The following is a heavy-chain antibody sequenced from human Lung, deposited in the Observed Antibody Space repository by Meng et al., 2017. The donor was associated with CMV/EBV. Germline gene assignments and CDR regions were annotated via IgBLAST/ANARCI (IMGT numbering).Heavy chain of an antibody. Sequence: GGSLRLXCAASGFTFSSFAMHWVRQAPGKGLEWVAMISFDGKKESYADSVKGRFTVSRDNSKTTVYLQMNSLRSEDTAVYYCARDAGSGQYYYDSRGYYDYWXQGTLVTVSS. CDR3: ARDAGSGQYYYDSRGYYDY. J-gene: IGHJ4*02. D-gene: IGHD3-22*01. V-gene: IGHV3-30*04. CDR2: ISFDGKKE. CDR1: GFTFSSFA.